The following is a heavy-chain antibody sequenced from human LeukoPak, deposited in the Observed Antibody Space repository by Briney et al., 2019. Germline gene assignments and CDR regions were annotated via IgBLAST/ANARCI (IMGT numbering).Heavy chain of an antibody. J-gene: IGHJ2*01. CDR3: AREVDGCSVADL. CDR2: IDGRRT. D-gene: IGHD5-24*01. Sequence: GGSLRLSCAASGFTFSSYGMHWVRQAPGKGLEWVSAIDGRRTYYEDSVKGRFTISRDNSKNTLYLQMNSLRVEDTAVYYCAREVDGCSVADLWGRGTLVTVSS. CDR1: GFTFSSYG. V-gene: IGHV3-NL1*01.